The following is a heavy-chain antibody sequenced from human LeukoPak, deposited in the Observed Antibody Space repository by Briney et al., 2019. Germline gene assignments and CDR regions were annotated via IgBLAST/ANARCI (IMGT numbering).Heavy chain of an antibody. CDR2: IKQDGSEK. J-gene: IGHJ4*02. Sequence: GGSLRLSCAASGFTFSNYWMSWVRQAPGKGLEWVANIKQDGSEKYYVDSVKGRFTISRDNAKNSLDLQMNSLRAEDTAVYYCPRDPSYCSSTSCYMDYWGQGTLVTVSS. CDR3: PRDPSYCSSTSCYMDY. D-gene: IGHD2-2*02. V-gene: IGHV3-7*01. CDR1: GFTFSNYW.